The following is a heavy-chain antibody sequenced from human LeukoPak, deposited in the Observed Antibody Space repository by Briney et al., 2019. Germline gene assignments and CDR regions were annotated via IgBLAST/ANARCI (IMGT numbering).Heavy chain of an antibody. V-gene: IGHV3-21*01. CDR3: APQGTGDEDY. Sequence: GGSLRLSCAASGFTFSSYSMNWVRQAPGKGLEWVSSISSSSSYIYYADSVKGRFTISRDNAKNSLYLQMNSPRAEDTAVYYCAPQGTGDEDYWGQGTLVTVSS. J-gene: IGHJ4*02. CDR1: GFTFSSYS. D-gene: IGHD7-27*01. CDR2: ISSSSSYI.